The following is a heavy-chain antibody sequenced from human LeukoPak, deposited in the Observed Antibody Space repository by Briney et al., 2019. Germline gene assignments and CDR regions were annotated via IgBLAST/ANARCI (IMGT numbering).Heavy chain of an antibody. D-gene: IGHD3-10*01. V-gene: IGHV1-3*01. CDR3: ARKPYYYGSGSYFDY. Sequence: ASVKVSCKASGYTFTSYAMHWVRQAPGQRLEWMGWINAGNGNTKYSQKFQGRVTITRDTSASTAYMELSSLRSEDTAVYYRARKPYYYGSGSYFDYWGQGTLVTVSS. CDR2: INAGNGNT. CDR1: GYTFTSYA. J-gene: IGHJ4*02.